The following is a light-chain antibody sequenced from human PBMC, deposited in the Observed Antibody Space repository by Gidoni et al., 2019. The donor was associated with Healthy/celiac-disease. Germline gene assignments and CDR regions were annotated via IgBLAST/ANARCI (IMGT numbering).Light chain of an antibody. J-gene: IGKJ4*01. CDR1: HIFLYRSNNKNY. Sequence: DIVMTQTPDSLAVSLGERATINGKSSHIFLYRSNNKNYLAWYQQKPGQPPKLLIYWASTRESGVPDRFSGSGSGTDFTLTISSLQAEDVAVYYCQQYYRTPLTFGGGTKVEIK. V-gene: IGKV4-1*01. CDR2: WAS. CDR3: QQYYRTPLT.